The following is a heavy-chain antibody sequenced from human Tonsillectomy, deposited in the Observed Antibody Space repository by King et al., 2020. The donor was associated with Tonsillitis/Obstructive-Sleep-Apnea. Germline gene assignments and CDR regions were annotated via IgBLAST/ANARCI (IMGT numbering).Heavy chain of an antibody. CDR1: GFTFTTYA. V-gene: IGHV3-23*04. CDR2: ISDSGST. Sequence: VQLVESGGGLIQPGGSLRLSCAASGFTFTTYAMSWVRQAPGKGLEWVSTISDSGSTYYADSVKGRFTISRDNSKNTLYLQMNSLRAEDTPVYYCAKGALGYCSSTSCLYYFDYWGQGTLVTVSS. CDR3: AKGALGYCSSTSCLYYFDY. D-gene: IGHD2-2*01. J-gene: IGHJ4*02.